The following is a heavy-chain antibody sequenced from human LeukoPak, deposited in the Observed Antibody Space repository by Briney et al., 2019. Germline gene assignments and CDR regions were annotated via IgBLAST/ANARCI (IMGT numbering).Heavy chain of an antibody. CDR3: ARESHYYDFWSGQIDY. CDR2: ITGSGGST. V-gene: IGHV3-23*01. D-gene: IGHD3-3*01. J-gene: IGHJ4*02. CDR1: GFTFSNYA. Sequence: GGSLRLSCAASGFTFSNYAMSWVRQAPGKGLERVSAITGSGGSTFYADSVKGRFTISRDNAKNSLYLQMNSLRAEDTAVYYCARESHYYDFWSGQIDYWGQGTLVTVSS.